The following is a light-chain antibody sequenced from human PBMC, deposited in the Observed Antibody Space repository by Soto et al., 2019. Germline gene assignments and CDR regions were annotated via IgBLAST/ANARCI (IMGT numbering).Light chain of an antibody. Sequence: EIVMTQSPATLSVSPGERATLSCRASQSVSSNLAWYQQKPDQAPRLLIYGASTRATGIPARFSGSGSGTEFTLTISSLQSEDFAVYYCQQYNNWPPAYTFGQGTKVEIK. CDR3: QQYNNWPPAYT. CDR2: GAS. J-gene: IGKJ2*01. V-gene: IGKV3-15*01. CDR1: QSVSSN.